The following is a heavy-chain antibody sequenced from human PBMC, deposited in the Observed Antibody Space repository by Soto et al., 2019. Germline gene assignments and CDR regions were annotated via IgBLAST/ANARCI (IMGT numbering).Heavy chain of an antibody. CDR2: IYHSAST. CDR3: AKMSYGDYGFWYFNP. CDR1: GGSISSGGYS. D-gene: IGHD4-17*01. V-gene: IGHV4-30-2*01. Sequence: PSETLSLTCAVSGGSISSGGYSWTWIRQPPGKGPEWIGYIYHSASTYYNPSLKSRVTISVDRSKNQFSLKLSSVTAADTAVYYCAKMSYGDYGFWYFNPWARGTLVTVSS. J-gene: IGHJ2*01.